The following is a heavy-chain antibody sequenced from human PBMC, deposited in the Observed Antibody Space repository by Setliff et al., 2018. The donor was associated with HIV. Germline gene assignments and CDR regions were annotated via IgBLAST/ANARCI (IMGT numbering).Heavy chain of an antibody. Sequence: ASVKVSCKASGYSFTGYYMHWVRQAPGLGLEWMGWINPSDGDTNFAQKFQGRVIMVRDTSISTVYMDLSRLKADDTAVYYCARDGGGGYDYWGQGTLVTVSS. J-gene: IGHJ4*02. D-gene: IGHD3-16*01. CDR1: GYSFTGYY. CDR2: INPSDGDT. CDR3: ARDGGGGYDY. V-gene: IGHV1-2*02.